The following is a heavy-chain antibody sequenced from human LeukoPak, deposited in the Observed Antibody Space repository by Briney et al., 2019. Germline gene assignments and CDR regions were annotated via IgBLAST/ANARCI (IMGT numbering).Heavy chain of an antibody. CDR2: IWYDGSNK. J-gene: IGHJ4*02. Sequence: GGSLRLSCAASGFTFSSDGMHWVSQAPGKGLEWVAVIWYDGSNKYYADSVKGRFTISRDNSKNTLYLQMNSLRAEDTAVYYCLTPAGWVNYWGQGTLVTVSS. CDR1: GFTFSSDG. CDR3: LTPAGWVNY. V-gene: IGHV3-33*01. D-gene: IGHD1-14*01.